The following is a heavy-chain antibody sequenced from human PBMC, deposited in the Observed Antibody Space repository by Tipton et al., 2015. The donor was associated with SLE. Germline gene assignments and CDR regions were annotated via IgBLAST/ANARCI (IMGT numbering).Heavy chain of an antibody. J-gene: IGHJ4*02. CDR1: GYSFATYW. D-gene: IGHD4-23*01. CDR3: ARRVGTFDY. V-gene: IGHV5-51*01. Sequence: QLVQSGAEVKKPGESLKISCKGSGYSFATYWIGWVRQMPGKGLEWMGIVYPADSDSRYSPSFQGQVTISADQSITTAYLQWSSLKASDTAMYYCARRVGTFDYWGQGTLVTVSS. CDR2: VYPADSDS.